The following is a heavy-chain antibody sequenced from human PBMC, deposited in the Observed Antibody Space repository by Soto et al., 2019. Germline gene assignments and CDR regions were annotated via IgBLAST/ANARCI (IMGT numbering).Heavy chain of an antibody. D-gene: IGHD3-3*01. J-gene: IGHJ6*03. Sequence: GGSLRLSCAASGFTFSSYGMHWVRQAPGKGLEWVAVIWYDGSNKYYADSVKGRFTISRDNSKNTLYLQMNSLRAEDTAVYYCARGSNDFWSGYSPDMDVWGKGTTVTVSS. CDR1: GFTFSSYG. CDR3: ARGSNDFWSGYSPDMDV. CDR2: IWYDGSNK. V-gene: IGHV3-33*01.